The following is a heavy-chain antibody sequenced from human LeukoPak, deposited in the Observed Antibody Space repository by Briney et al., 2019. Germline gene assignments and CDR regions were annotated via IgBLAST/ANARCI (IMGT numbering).Heavy chain of an antibody. CDR2: INPGGTST. CDR1: GVTFSSYA. CDR3: AKAGGNSFFDS. Sequence: GGSLRLSCAASGVTFSSYAMNWVRRGPGKGLEWVSAINPGGTSTYYADSVKGRFTISRDNSKNTFYLQMNSLRAEDTALYYCAKAGGNSFFDSWGQGTLVTGSS. J-gene: IGHJ4*02. V-gene: IGHV3-23*01. D-gene: IGHD1-7*01.